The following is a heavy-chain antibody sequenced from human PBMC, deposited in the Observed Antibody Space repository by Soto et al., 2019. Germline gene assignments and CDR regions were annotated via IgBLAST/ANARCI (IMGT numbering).Heavy chain of an antibody. J-gene: IGHJ4*02. CDR3: ARDSGYGDPFDY. CDR2: IYYSGST. CDR1: GGSISGYC. Sequence: PSETLSLTCTVSGGSISGYCWSWIRQPPGKGLEWIGYIYYSGSTNYSPSLKSRVTISVDTSKNQFSLRLSSVTAADTAVYYCARDSGYGDPFDYWGQGTLVTVS. D-gene: IGHD4-17*01. V-gene: IGHV4-59*01.